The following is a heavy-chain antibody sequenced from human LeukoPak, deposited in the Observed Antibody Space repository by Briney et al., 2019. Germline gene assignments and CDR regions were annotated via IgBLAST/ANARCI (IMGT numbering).Heavy chain of an antibody. D-gene: IGHD5-12*01. CDR3: AREGDSGYPIDY. J-gene: IGHJ4*02. V-gene: IGHV3-7*01. Sequence: PGGSLRLSCAASGFTFSSYSMNWVRQAPGKGLEWVANIKQDGSEKYYVDSVKGRFTISRDNAKNSLYLQMNSLRAEDTAVYYCAREGDSGYPIDYWGQGTLVTVSS. CDR2: IKQDGSEK. CDR1: GFTFSSYS.